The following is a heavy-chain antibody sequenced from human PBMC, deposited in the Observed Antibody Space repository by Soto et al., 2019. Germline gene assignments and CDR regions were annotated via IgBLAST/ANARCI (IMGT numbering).Heavy chain of an antibody. D-gene: IGHD6-6*01. CDR1: GFTFSSYG. CDR2: ISYDGSNK. J-gene: IGHJ6*02. CDR3: AKVRHSSSAPSYYGMDV. Sequence: GGSLRLSCAASGFTFSSYGMHWVRQAPGKGLEWVAVISYDGSNKYYADSVKGRFTISRDNSKNTLYLQMNSLRAEDTAVYYCAKVRHSSSAPSYYGMDVWGQGTTVTVSS. V-gene: IGHV3-30*18.